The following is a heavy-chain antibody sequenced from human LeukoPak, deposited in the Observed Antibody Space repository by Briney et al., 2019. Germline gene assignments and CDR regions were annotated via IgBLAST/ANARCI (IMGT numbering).Heavy chain of an antibody. CDR1: GYTFTSYG. CDR2: ISAYNGNT. D-gene: IGHD3-22*01. J-gene: IGHJ3*02. CDR3: ARPLNYYDSSGYYPSEDAFDI. V-gene: IGHV1-18*01. Sequence: ASVTVSCKASGYTFTSYGISWVRQAPGQGLEWMGWISAYNGNTNYAQKLQGRVTMTTDTSTSTAYMELRSLRSDDTAVYYCARPLNYYDSSGYYPSEDAFDIWGQGTMVTVSS.